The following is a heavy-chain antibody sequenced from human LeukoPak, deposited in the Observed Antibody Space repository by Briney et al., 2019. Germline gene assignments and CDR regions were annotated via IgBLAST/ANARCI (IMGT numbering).Heavy chain of an antibody. CDR1: GFRFNTYW. V-gene: IGHV3-7*01. Sequence: GGSLRLSCAASGFRFNTYWMSWVRQAPGKGLEWVANIKQDGNEKYYADSVKGRFTISRDNGKNSLDLQMNSLRADDTAVYYCARDTLGEGEDANYAVYYFDYWGQGTVVTVPS. CDR3: ARDTLGEGEDANYAVYYFDY. CDR2: IKQDGNEK. J-gene: IGHJ4*02. D-gene: IGHD4/OR15-4a*01.